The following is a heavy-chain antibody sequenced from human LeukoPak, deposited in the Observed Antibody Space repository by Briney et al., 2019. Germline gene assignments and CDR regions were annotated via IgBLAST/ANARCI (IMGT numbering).Heavy chain of an antibody. J-gene: IGHJ4*02. Sequence: GGSLRLSCAASGFTFSSYAMHWVRQAPGKGLEWVAVISYDGSNKYYADSVKGRFTISRDNSKNTLYLQMNSLRAEDTAVYYCARGRKGWLRSSYFDYWGQGTLVTVSS. CDR2: ISYDGSNK. CDR1: GFTFSSYA. CDR3: ARGRKGWLRSSYFDY. D-gene: IGHD5-12*01. V-gene: IGHV3-30*04.